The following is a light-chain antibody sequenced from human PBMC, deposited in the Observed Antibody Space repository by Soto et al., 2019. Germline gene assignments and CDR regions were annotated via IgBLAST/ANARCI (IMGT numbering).Light chain of an antibody. V-gene: IGKV1-5*03. Sequence: DIQMTHSPSTLSASVGDRVTITCRASQSISHWLAWYQQKPGKAHKLLIYKASSLQSGVPSRFSGMGSGTEFTLIMSSLQPDDCVTYYCQQYDSFPRTFGQGTTVEIK. CDR2: KAS. CDR1: QSISHW. CDR3: QQYDSFPRT. J-gene: IGKJ1*01.